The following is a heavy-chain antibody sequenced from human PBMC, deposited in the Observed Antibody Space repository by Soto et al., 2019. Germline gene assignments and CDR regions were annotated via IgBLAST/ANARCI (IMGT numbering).Heavy chain of an antibody. V-gene: IGHV3-7*05. CDR2: IKQDASEE. D-gene: IGHD5-18*01. J-gene: IGHJ4*02. Sequence: EVQLVKSGGGLVQPGGSLKISCSASGFTFSTSWMSWVRQAPGKGLEWVANIKQDASEEYYVDSVKGRFTVSRDNAKNSLYLQMNSLRVEDTAVYFCARGPRHSDAYWGLGTLVTVSS. CDR3: ARGPRHSDAY. CDR1: GFTFSTSW.